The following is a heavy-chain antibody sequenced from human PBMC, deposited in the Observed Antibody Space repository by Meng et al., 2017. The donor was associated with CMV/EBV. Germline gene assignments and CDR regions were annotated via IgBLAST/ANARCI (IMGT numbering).Heavy chain of an antibody. V-gene: IGHV4-39*07. J-gene: IGHJ5*02. CDR1: GGYTRSRSYY. D-gene: IGHD5-12*01. CDR2: LYYSGST. CDR3: ARDLSLVATITPNWFDP. Sequence: PRVPDPGPGLVQPSETLSLACTVYGGYTRSRSYYCGWIRQPSGKGLEWIGSLYYSGSTYYNPSLNSRVTISVDTSKNQFSLKLSSVTAADTAVYYCARDLSLVATITPNWFDPWGQGTLVTVFS.